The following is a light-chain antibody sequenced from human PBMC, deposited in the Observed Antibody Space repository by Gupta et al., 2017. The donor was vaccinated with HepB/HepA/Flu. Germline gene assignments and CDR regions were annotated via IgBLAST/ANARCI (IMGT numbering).Light chain of an antibody. CDR3: QQRSNGRPESS. CDR1: QSVSSY. CDR2: DAS. V-gene: IGKV3-11*01. J-gene: IGKJ2*04. Sequence: EIVVTPSPATLSLSAGERATLPCRASQSVSSYLAWYQQKPGQAPVLLIYDASNRATGSPDRCSGSGGGTDVNLTISSREPEDFAVYYCQQRSNGRPESSFGQGTKLEIK.